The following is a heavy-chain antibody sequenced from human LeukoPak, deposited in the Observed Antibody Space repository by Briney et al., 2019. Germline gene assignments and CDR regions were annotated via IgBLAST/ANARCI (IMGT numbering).Heavy chain of an antibody. CDR2: IYHSGST. CDR3: AARDYGDYVGSGYFDL. V-gene: IGHV4-59*01. CDR1: GGSISSYY. J-gene: IGHJ2*01. Sequence: SETLSLTCTVSGGSISSYYWSWIRQPPGKGLEWIGYIYHSGSTNYNPSLKSRVTISVDTSKNQFSLKLSSVTAADTAVYYCAARDYGDYVGSGYFDLWGRGTLVTVSS. D-gene: IGHD4-17*01.